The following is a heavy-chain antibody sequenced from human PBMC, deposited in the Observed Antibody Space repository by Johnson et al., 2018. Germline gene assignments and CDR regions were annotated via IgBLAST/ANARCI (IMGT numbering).Heavy chain of an antibody. CDR3: ATNYGDCVGY. V-gene: IGHV3-33*01. CDR1: GFTFSSYG. CDR2: IWYDGSKK. Sequence: QVQLVESGGGVVQPGRSLRLSCAASGFTFSSYGMHWVRQAPGKGLEWVAVIWYDGSKKFYSDSVKGRFTISRDNSKNTLFLQMHSLRAEDTGVYYCATNYGDCVGYWGQGTLVTVSS. J-gene: IGHJ4*02. D-gene: IGHD4-17*01.